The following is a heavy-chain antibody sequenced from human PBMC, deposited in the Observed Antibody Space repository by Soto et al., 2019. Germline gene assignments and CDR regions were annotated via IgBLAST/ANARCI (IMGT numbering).Heavy chain of an antibody. CDR3: AKDLTRQLAYWLDP. Sequence: ASVKVSCKASGFSFTGYYIHWLRQAPGQGLEWMGWISAHSGGTEYAQKFQGRVTLARDTSIATAYLTLTSLTSDDTALYYCAKDLTRQLAYWLDPWGQGTQVTVSS. J-gene: IGHJ5*02. CDR1: GFSFTGYY. D-gene: IGHD6-6*01. CDR2: ISAHSGGT. V-gene: IGHV1-2*02.